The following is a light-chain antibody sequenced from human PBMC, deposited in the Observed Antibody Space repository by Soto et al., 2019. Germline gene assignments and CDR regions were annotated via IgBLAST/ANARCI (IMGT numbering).Light chain of an antibody. J-gene: IGKJ5*01. Sequence: EIVLTQSPATLSLSPGERVTLSCRASQRVSNSLAWYQQKPGQPPRLLIYDVSNRATGIPARFSGSGSGTDFTLTIPSLEPEDFAVYFCHQRYNWPRVTFGQGTRLEN. V-gene: IGKV3-11*01. CDR2: DVS. CDR1: QRVSNS. CDR3: HQRYNWPRVT.